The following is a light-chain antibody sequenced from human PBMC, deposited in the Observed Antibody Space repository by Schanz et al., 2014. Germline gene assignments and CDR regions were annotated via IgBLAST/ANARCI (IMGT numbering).Light chain of an antibody. Sequence: EIVLTQSPGTLSLSPGERATLSCRASQSVSSNHLVWYQQKPGQAPRLLIYAASSRATGIPARFSGSGSGTDFTLTISSLETEDFAVYYCQQRDNWPITFGQGTRLEIK. V-gene: IGKV3D-20*02. CDR2: AAS. CDR3: QQRDNWPIT. CDR1: QSVSSNH. J-gene: IGKJ5*01.